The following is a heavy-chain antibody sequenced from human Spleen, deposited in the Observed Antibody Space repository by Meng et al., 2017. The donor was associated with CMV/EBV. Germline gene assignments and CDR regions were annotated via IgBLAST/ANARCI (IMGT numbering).Heavy chain of an antibody. CDR3: VRGQQLAFDY. CDR1: GFTFSSYW. D-gene: IGHD6-13*01. Sequence: GESLKISCAGSGFTFSSYWMHWVRQAPGKGLVWVSRINSDGGSTREADSVKGRVTISRDNAKNTLYLQMNSLSGEDTAVYYCVRGQQLAFDYWGQGTLVPSPQ. V-gene: IGHV3-74*01. J-gene: IGHJ4*02. CDR2: INSDGGST.